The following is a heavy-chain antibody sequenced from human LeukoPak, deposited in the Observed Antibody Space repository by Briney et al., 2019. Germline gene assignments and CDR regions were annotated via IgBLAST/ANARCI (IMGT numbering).Heavy chain of an antibody. Sequence: GGSLRLSCAASGFTFSSYGMSWVRQDPGKGLEGVSAISGSGGSTYYADSVKGRFTISRDNSKNTLYLQMNSLRAEDTAVYYCAKWYSYGSRYMDVWGKGTTVTISS. CDR2: ISGSGGST. V-gene: IGHV3-23*01. D-gene: IGHD5-18*01. J-gene: IGHJ6*03. CDR3: AKWYSYGSRYMDV. CDR1: GFTFSSYG.